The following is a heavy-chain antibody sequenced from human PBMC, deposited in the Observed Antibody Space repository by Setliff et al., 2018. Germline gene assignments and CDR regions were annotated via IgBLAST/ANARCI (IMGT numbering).Heavy chain of an antibody. Sequence: ASVKVSCKASGDTFTNSEINWVRQATGQGLEWMGWMNPNSGNTGYAQKFQGRVTMTRNTSTSTAYMELSSLRSEDTAVYYCATFRRDGYNRDYWGQGTLVTVSS. CDR3: ATFRRDGYNRDY. CDR2: MNPNSGNT. D-gene: IGHD5-12*01. CDR1: GDTFTNSE. J-gene: IGHJ4*02. V-gene: IGHV1-8*02.